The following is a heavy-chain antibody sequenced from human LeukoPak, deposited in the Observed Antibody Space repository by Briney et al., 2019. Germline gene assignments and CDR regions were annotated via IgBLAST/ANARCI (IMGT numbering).Heavy chain of an antibody. CDR3: ARDLAVSYYYDSSGV. Sequence: GGSLRLSCAASGFTFSSYGMHWVRQAPGKGLEWVANIKQDGSEKYYVDSVKGRFTISRDNAKNSLYLQMNSLRAEDTAVYYCARDLAVSYYYDSSGVWGQGTLVTVSS. J-gene: IGHJ4*02. CDR1: GFTFSSYG. V-gene: IGHV3-7*01. D-gene: IGHD3-22*01. CDR2: IKQDGSEK.